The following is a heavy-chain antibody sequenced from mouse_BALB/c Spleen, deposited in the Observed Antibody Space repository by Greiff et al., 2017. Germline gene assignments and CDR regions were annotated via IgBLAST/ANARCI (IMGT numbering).Heavy chain of an antibody. D-gene: IGHD1-1*01. V-gene: IGHV1-37*01. J-gene: IGHJ4*01. CDR2: INPYNGDT. CDR3: GREHYYGSSLYYYAMDY. Sequence: VHVKQSGPELVKPGASVKISCKASGYSFTGYFMNWVKQSHGKSLEWIGRINPYNGDTFYNQKFKGKATLTVDKSSSTAHMELLSLTSEDSAVYYCGREHYYGSSLYYYAMDYWGQGTSVTVSS. CDR1: GYSFTGYF.